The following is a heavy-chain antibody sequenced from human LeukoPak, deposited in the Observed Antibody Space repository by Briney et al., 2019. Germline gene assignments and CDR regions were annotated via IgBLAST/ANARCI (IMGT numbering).Heavy chain of an antibody. CDR2: VYYSGTT. CDR1: GGSITSHY. CDR3: Y. V-gene: IGHV4-59*11. Sequence: KPSETLSLTCTVSGGSITSHYWSWIRQPPGKGLEWIGYVYYSGTTNYNPSLKSRVTISVDTSKNQFSLYCARALWRGYSYVWGYWGQGTLVTVSS. J-gene: IGHJ4*02. D-gene: IGHD5-18*01.